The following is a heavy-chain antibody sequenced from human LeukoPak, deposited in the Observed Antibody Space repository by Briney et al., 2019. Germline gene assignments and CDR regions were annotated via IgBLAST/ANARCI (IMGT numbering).Heavy chain of an antibody. CDR2: MNPNTGNT. D-gene: IGHD5-24*01. J-gene: IGHJ4*02. Sequence: ASVKVSCKASGYTFKNYDINWVRQATGQGLEWMGWMNPNTGNTGFAQKFQDRVSMTRDTSINTAYMELTSLRSGDTAVYYCARATPGGLHGYSFDYWGQGTVVTVYS. CDR1: GYTFKNYD. V-gene: IGHV1-8*02. CDR3: ARATPGGLHGYSFDY.